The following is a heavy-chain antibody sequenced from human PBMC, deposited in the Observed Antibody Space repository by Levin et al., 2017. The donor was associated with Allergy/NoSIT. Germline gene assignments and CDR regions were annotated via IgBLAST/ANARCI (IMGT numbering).Heavy chain of an antibody. D-gene: IGHD4-17*01. CDR1: GGSISDYY. J-gene: IGHJ5*02. V-gene: IGHV4-59*01. Sequence: SETLSLTCTVSGGSISDYYWNWIRQAPGKGLEWIGYIHYTGSTDYNPSLKSRVTISLDMSKNQFSLKLTSVTAADTAVYFCAKFRGGHDSDDYVYWFDPWGQGTLVTVSS. CDR3: AKFRGGHDSDDYVYWFDP. CDR2: IHYTGST.